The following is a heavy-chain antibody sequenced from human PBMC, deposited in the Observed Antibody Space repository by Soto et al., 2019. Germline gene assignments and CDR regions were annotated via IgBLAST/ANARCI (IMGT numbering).Heavy chain of an antibody. CDR2: IYHSGST. J-gene: IGHJ4*02. V-gene: IGHV4-4*02. D-gene: IGHD3-10*01. Sequence: QVQLQESGPGLVKPSGTLSLTCAVSGGSISSSNWWSWVRQPPGKGLQWIGEIYHSGSTNYIPSLKSRVTISVAKSRTHVSLKLSSVTAADTAVYYCASRWGEGRVAYWGQGTLVTVSS. CDR1: GGSISSSNW. CDR3: ASRWGEGRVAY.